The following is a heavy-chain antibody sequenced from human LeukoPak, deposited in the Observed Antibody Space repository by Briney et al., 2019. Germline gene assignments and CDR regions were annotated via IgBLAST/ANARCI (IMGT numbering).Heavy chain of an antibody. V-gene: IGHV1-46*01. CDR3: ARRGLTNEDTYCNSTGCYIASGDWFDP. Sequence: ASVKVSCKASGYTFTSYYMHWMRQAPGQGLEWMGIINPSGGSTSYAQKFQGRVTMTRDTSTSTVYMELSSLRSDDTAVYYCARRGLTNEDTYCNSTGCYIASGDWFDPWGQGTLVTVSS. CDR2: INPSGGST. J-gene: IGHJ5*02. CDR1: GYTFTSYY. D-gene: IGHD2-2*02.